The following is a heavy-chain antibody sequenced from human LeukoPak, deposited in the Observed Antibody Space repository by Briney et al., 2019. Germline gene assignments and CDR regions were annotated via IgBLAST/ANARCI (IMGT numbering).Heavy chain of an antibody. CDR3: ARGATDTTRWFDP. D-gene: IGHD1-7*01. CDR1: GFTFSSYE. Sequence: GGSLRLSCAASGFTFSSYEMNWVRQAPGKGLEWVSYISSSGSSIYYADSVKGRFTISGDNAKNSLYLQMNGLRADDTATYYCARGATDTTRWFDPWGQGTLVTVSS. J-gene: IGHJ5*02. V-gene: IGHV3-48*03. CDR2: ISSSGSSI.